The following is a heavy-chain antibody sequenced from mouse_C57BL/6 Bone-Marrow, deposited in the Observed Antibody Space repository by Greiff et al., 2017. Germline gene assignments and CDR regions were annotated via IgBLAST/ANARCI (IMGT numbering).Heavy chain of an antibody. J-gene: IGHJ2*01. D-gene: IGHD2-4*01. CDR2: INPSTGGT. V-gene: IGHV1-42*01. CDR1: GYSFTGYY. CDR3: ARDYDDDGGY. Sequence: EVKLVESGPELVKPGASVKISCKASGYSFTGYYMNWVKQSPEKSLEWIGEINPSTGGTTYNQKFKAKATLTVDKSSSTAYMQLKSLTSEDSAFYYCARDYDDDGGYWGQGTTLTVSS.